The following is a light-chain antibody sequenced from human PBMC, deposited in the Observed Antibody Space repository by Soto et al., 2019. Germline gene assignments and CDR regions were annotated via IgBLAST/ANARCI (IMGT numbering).Light chain of an antibody. V-gene: IGKV1D-16*01. CDR2: DAS. J-gene: IGKJ1*01. CDR3: QQYNNYPRT. CDR1: QGISSW. Sequence: DIQITQSPSSVSASVVDRVTITCRASQGISSWLAWYQHKPGKAPKFLIYDASTLESGVPSRFSGSGSGTEFTLTISSLQPDDFATYYCQQYNNYPRTFGQGTKVDIK.